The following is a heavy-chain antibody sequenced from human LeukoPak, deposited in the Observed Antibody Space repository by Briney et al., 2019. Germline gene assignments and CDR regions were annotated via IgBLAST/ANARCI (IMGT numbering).Heavy chain of an antibody. D-gene: IGHD3-22*01. CDR2: ISYDGSNK. J-gene: IGHJ5*02. CDR1: GFTFSSYG. CDR3: AKETYYYDSSGYSYWFDP. V-gene: IGHV3-30*18. Sequence: PGGSLRLSCAASGFTFSSYGMHWVRQAPGKGLERVAVISYDGSNKYYADSVKGRFTISRDNSKNTLYLQMNSLRAEDTAVYYCAKETYYYDSSGYSYWFDPWGQGTLVTVSS.